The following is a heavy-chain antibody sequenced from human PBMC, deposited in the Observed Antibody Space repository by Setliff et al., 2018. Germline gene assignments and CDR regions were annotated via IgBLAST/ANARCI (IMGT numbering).Heavy chain of an antibody. CDR3: ARELRSPFWHIDY. CDR2: LISILGKT. D-gene: IGHD3-16*01. Sequence: SVKVSCKASGGSFDSDVITWVRQAPGQGLEWMGRLISILGKTNYAESFQGRVLITADRSTNTVQMQLSSLRSEDTAIYYCARELRSPFWHIDYWGQGSLVTAPQ. CDR1: GGSFDSDV. J-gene: IGHJ4*02. V-gene: IGHV1-69*13.